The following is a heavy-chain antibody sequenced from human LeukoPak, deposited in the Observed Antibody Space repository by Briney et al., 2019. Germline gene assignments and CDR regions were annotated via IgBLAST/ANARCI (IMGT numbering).Heavy chain of an antibody. CDR2: IYSGGST. J-gene: IGHJ4*02. CDR3: ARDYGGYSYGYLAWFFDY. Sequence: DPGGSLRLSCAASGFTVSSNYMSWVRQAPGKGLEWVSVIYSGGSTYYADSVKGRFTISRDNSKNTLYLQMNSLRAEDTAVYYCARDYGGYSYGYLAWFFDYWGQGTLVTVSS. V-gene: IGHV3-66*01. CDR1: GFTVSSNY. D-gene: IGHD5-18*01.